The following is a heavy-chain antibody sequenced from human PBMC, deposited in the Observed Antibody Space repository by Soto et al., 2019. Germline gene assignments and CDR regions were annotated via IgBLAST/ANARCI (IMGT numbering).Heavy chain of an antibody. CDR1: GYSFTNND. Sequence: ASVKVSCKASGYSFTNNDVSWVRQATGQELEWMGWMNPGGGDAGYAQKFQGRVTMTRXXXXAXXXMXLXXLRXDXTAISYCARMETFCSLNWFDPWGQGTPVTVSS. CDR2: MNPGGGDA. CDR3: ARMETFCSLNWFDP. V-gene: IGHV1-8*01. J-gene: IGHJ5*02. D-gene: IGHD3-10*02.